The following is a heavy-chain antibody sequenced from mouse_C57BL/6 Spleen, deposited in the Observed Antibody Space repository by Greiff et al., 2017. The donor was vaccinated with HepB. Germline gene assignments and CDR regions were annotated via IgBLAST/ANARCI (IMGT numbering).Heavy chain of an antibody. V-gene: IGHV1-64*01. Sequence: QVQLKQPGAELVKPGASVKLSCKASGYTFTSYWMHWVKQRPGQGLEWIGVIHPNSGSTNYNEKFKSKATLTVDKSSSTAYMQLSSLTSEDSAVYYCARSMITAFFDYWGQGTTLTVSS. CDR3: ARSMITAFFDY. CDR2: IHPNSGST. J-gene: IGHJ2*01. D-gene: IGHD2-4*01. CDR1: GYTFTSYW.